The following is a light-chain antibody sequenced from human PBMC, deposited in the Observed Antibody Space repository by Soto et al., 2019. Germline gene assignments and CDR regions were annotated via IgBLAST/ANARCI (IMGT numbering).Light chain of an antibody. Sequence: QSALTQPASVSGSPGQSITISCTGTSSVVGGYNYVSWYQQHPGKAPKLMIYDVSNRPSGVSNRFSGSKSGNTASLTISGLQAEDEADYYCSSYTSSRTYVFGTVTKVTVL. CDR2: DVS. J-gene: IGLJ1*01. V-gene: IGLV2-14*01. CDR3: SSYTSSRTYV. CDR1: SSVVGGYNY.